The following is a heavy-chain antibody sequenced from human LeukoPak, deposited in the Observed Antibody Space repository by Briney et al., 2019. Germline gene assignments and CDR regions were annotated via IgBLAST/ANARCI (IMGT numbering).Heavy chain of an antibody. V-gene: IGHV1-18*01. J-gene: IGHJ6*03. CDR2: ISTYNGNT. CDR1: GYTFTSYG. CDR3: ARDPVPAAMSEGYYYMDV. Sequence: GASVKVSCKASGYTFTSYGISWVRQAPGQGLEWMGWISTYNGNTNYAQKLQGRVTMTTDTSTSTAYMELRSLRSDDTAVYYCARDPVPAAMSEGYYYMDVWGKGTTVTISS. D-gene: IGHD2-2*01.